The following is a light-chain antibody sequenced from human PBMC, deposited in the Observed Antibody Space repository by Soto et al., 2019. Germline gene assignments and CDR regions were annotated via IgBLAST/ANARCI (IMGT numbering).Light chain of an antibody. Sequence: IVMTQSPATLSVSPGERATLSCRASQSINSNLAWYQQKPGQAPRLLIYDASNRATGIPARFSGSGSGTDFTLTISSLEPEDFAVYYCQQRSNWPTFGQGTKVDIK. CDR1: QSINSN. CDR2: DAS. V-gene: IGKV3-11*01. CDR3: QQRSNWPT. J-gene: IGKJ1*01.